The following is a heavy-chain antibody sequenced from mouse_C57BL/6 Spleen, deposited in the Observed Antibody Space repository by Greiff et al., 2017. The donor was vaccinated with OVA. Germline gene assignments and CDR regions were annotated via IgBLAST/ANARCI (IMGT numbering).Heavy chain of an antibody. J-gene: IGHJ3*01. D-gene: IGHD2-2*01. CDR2: INPGSGGT. V-gene: IGHV1-54*01. CDR1: GYAFTNYL. Sequence: QVQLKESGAELVRPGTSVKVSCKASGYAFTNYLIEWVKQRPGPGLEWIGVINPGSGGTNYNEKFKGKATLTADKSSSTAYMQLSSRTSEDSAVYFCATGVTTGFAYWGQGTLVTVSA. CDR3: ATGVTTGFAY.